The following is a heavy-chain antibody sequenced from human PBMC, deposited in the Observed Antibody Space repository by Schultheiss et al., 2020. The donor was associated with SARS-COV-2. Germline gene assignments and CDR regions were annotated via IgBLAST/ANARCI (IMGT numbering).Heavy chain of an antibody. J-gene: IGHJ6*02. D-gene: IGHD3-10*01. CDR1: GGTISSGGYY. CDR2: IYYSGST. CDR3: GRGDGITMVRCVANWGGYYYGMDV. Sequence: SETLSLTCTVSGGTISSGGYYWSWIRQHPGKGLEWSGYIYYSGSTNNNPSFKSRVTISVDTSKNQFSLKLSAVTDADTAVYYCGRGDGITMVRCVANWGGYYYGMDVWGQGTTVTVSS. V-gene: IGHV4-61*08.